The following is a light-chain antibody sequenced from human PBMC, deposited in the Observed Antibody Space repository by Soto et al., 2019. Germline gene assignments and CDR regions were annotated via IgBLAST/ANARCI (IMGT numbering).Light chain of an antibody. CDR2: DAS. Sequence: ELVIPQFPATLFVSQGAKATLSCRAGQSVSSNLAWYQQKPGTAPSLLFYDASYRATDIPPRFSGSVSETDFTLTISSLEPEEFAGYYCQQRRSWPPTITFGQGTRLEIK. CDR1: QSVSSN. J-gene: IGKJ5*01. V-gene: IGKV3-11*01. CDR3: QQRRSWPPTIT.